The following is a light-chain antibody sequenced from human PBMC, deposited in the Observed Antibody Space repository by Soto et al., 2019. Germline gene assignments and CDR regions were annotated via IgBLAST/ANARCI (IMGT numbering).Light chain of an antibody. CDR1: SGHSSYA. V-gene: IGLV4-69*01. Sequence: QPVLTQSPSASASLGASVKLTCTLSSGHSSYAIAWHQQQPEKGPRYLMKLNSDGSHNKGDGIPDRFSGSSSGAERYLTISSLPSEDEADYYCQTWGTGIHVVFGGGIKVTVL. CDR2: LNSDGSH. CDR3: QTWGTGIHVV. J-gene: IGLJ2*01.